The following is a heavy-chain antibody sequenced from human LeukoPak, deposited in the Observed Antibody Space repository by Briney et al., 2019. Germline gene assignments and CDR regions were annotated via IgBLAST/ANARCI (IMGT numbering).Heavy chain of an antibody. J-gene: IGHJ3*02. CDR2: INPNSGDT. D-gene: IGHD6-6*01. CDR3: ASYSTSYGDAFDI. CDR1: GYTFSGQY. Sequence: GASLKVSCKASGYTFSGQYIHWVRQSPGQGLEWMGWINPNSGDTDYAQKFQCRVTMTRDTSISTAYIELSSLRSDDTAVYYCASYSTSYGDAFDIWGQGTMVTVSS. V-gene: IGHV1-2*02.